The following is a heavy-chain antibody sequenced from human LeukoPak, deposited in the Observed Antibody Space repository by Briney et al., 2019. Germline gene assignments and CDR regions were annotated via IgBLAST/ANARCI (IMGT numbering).Heavy chain of an antibody. D-gene: IGHD6-13*01. CDR2: MYYKGST. V-gene: IGHV4-39*07. Sequence: PSETLSLTCSVSGDSIINSYFWAWIRQPPGKGLEWIGSMYYKGSTYYNLSLKSRVTISVDTSKNHFSLKLNSVTAADTAVYYCARDPYSSSWENWFDPWGQGILVTVSS. J-gene: IGHJ5*02. CDR3: ARDPYSSSWENWFDP. CDR1: GDSIINSYF.